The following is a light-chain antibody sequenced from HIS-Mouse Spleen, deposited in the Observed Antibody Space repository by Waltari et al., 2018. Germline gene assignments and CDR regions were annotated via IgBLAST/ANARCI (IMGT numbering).Light chain of an antibody. J-gene: IGLJ2*01. CDR2: DDS. CDR3: QVWDSSSDHVV. Sequence: SYVLTQPPSVSVAPGKPARITCGGNNIGRKIVHWYQQKPGQAPVLVVYDDSDRPSGIPERFSGSNSGNTATLTISRVEAGDEADYYCQVWDSSSDHVVFGGGTKLTVL. CDR1: NIGRKI. V-gene: IGLV3-21*03.